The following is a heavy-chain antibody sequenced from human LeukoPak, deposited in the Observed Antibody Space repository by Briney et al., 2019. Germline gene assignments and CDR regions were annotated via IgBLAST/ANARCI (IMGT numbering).Heavy chain of an antibody. D-gene: IGHD3-22*01. Sequence: SETLSLTCTVSGGSISSSSYYWGWIRQPPGKGLEWIGSIYYSGSTYYNPSLKSRVTISVDTSKNQFSLKLSSVTAADTAVYYCAKDLSLYYDSSGYYQIFDYWGQGTLVTVSS. V-gene: IGHV4-39*02. CDR3: AKDLSLYYDSSGYYQIFDY. J-gene: IGHJ4*02. CDR2: IYYSGST. CDR1: GGSISSSSYY.